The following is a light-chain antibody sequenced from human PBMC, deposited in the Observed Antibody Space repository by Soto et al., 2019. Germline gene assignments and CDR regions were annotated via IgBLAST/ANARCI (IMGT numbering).Light chain of an antibody. J-gene: IGLJ1*01. CDR2: EGS. V-gene: IGLV2-23*01. CDR3: CSYAGSSTFYV. CDR1: SSDVGSYNL. Sequence: QSALTQPASVSGSPGQSITNSCTGTSSDVGSYNLVSWYQQHPGKAPKLMIYEGSKRPSGVSDRFSGSKSGNTASLTISGLQAEDEADYYCCSYAGSSTFYVFGTGTKVTVL.